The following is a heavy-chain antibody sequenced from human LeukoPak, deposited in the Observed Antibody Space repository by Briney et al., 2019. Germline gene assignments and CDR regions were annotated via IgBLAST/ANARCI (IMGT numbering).Heavy chain of an antibody. J-gene: IGHJ4*02. Sequence: SETLSLTCTVSGGPISSGSYYWSWIRQPAGKGLEWIGRIYTSGSTNYNPSLKSRVTISVDTSKNQFSLKLSSVTAADTAVYYCARGSDYDFWSGYYGSGIDYWGQGTLVTVSS. CDR3: ARGSDYDFWSGYYGSGIDY. V-gene: IGHV4-61*02. D-gene: IGHD3-3*01. CDR1: GGPISSGSYY. CDR2: IYTSGST.